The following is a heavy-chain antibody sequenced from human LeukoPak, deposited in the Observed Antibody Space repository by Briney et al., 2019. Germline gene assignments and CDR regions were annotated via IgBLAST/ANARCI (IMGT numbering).Heavy chain of an antibody. D-gene: IGHD5-24*01. CDR2: ISSSSSYI. Sequence: GGSLRLSCAASGFTFSSYSMNWVRQAPGKGLEWVSSISSSSSYIYYADSVKGRFAISRDNAKNSLYLQMNSLRAEDTAVYYCARGKGDGYNPEHFDYWGQGTLVTVSS. J-gene: IGHJ4*02. CDR3: ARGKGDGYNPEHFDY. CDR1: GFTFSSYS. V-gene: IGHV3-21*01.